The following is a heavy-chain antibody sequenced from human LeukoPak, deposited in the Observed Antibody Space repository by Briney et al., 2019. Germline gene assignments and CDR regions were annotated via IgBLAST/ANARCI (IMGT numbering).Heavy chain of an antibody. CDR3: ARNRVVGAPNFDY. V-gene: IGHV4-59*13. CDR1: GGSFSGYY. Sequence: SETLSLTSTVSGGSFSGYYWTWFRHPPGKGLKWLGYVYYSGSTNYNPSLKSRVTISLDTSKNQFSLRLTSVTAADTAVYYCARNRVVGAPNFDYWGQGTLVTVFS. D-gene: IGHD1-26*01. CDR2: VYYSGST. J-gene: IGHJ4*02.